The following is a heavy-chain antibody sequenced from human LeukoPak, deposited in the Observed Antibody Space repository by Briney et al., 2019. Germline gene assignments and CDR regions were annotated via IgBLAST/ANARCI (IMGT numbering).Heavy chain of an antibody. CDR1: GYSISSGYY. V-gene: IGHV4-61*01. J-gene: IGHJ4*02. D-gene: IGHD3-9*01. CDR2: IYYSGST. Sequence: SETLSLTCTVSGYSISSGYYWGWIRQPPGKGLEWIGYIYYSGSTNYNPSLKSRVTISVDTSKNQFSLKLSSVTAADTAVYYCARGYYDILTGGYFDYWGQGTLVTVSS. CDR3: ARGYYDILTGGYFDY.